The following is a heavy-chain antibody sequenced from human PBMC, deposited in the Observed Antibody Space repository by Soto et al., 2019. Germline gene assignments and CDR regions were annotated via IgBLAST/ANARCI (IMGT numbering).Heavy chain of an antibody. CDR2: IYYSGST. CDR3: ARENLSSGYYLDAFDI. J-gene: IGHJ3*02. Sequence: QVQLQESGPGLVKPSQTLSLTCTVSGGSISSGDYYWSWIRQPPGKGLEWIGYIYYSGSTYYNPSLKSRVTISVDTSKNQFSLKLSSVTAADTAVYYCARENLSSGYYLDAFDIWGQGTMVTVSS. V-gene: IGHV4-30-4*01. CDR1: GGSISSGDYY. D-gene: IGHD3-22*01.